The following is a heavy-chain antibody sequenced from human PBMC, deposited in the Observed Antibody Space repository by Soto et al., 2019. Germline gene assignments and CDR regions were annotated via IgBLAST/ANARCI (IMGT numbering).Heavy chain of an antibody. Sequence: GESLKISFEGSGYTVTSYRISLVRQMHGKGLEWMVRIDPSDSYTNYSPSFQGHVTISADKSISTAYLQWSSLKASHTAMYYCARQGSAARLDAFDIWRQGTMVTVSS. J-gene: IGHJ3*02. D-gene: IGHD6-6*01. V-gene: IGHV5-10-1*01. CDR1: GYTVTSYR. CDR3: ARQGSAARLDAFDI. CDR2: IDPSDSYT.